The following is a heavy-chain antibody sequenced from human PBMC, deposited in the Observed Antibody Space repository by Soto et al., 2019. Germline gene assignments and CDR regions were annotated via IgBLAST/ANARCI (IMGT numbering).Heavy chain of an antibody. V-gene: IGHV1-69*12. Sequence: QVQLVQSGAEVKKPGSSVKVSCKASGGTFSSYAISWVRQAPGQGLEWMGGIIPIFGTANYAQKFQGRVTITADESTSTAYMVLSSLISEDTAVYYCARGCSGGSCYYGWFDPWGQGTLVTVSS. J-gene: IGHJ5*02. CDR3: ARGCSGGSCYYGWFDP. D-gene: IGHD2-15*01. CDR2: IIPIFGTA. CDR1: GGTFSSYA.